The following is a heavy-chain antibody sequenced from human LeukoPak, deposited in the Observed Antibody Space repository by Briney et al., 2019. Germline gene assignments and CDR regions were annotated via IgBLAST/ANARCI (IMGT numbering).Heavy chain of an antibody. V-gene: IGHV3-7*01. CDR2: IKKDGSEK. CDR3: ARDLSGVTGYTYGRGIDY. CDR1: GFTFSSYW. Sequence: GGSLRLSCAASGFTFSSYWMSWVREAPGKGLEWVANIKKDGSEKYYVDSVKGRFTISRDNAKTSLYLQMNSLRAEDTAVYYCARDLSGVTGYTYGRGIDYWGQGTLVTVSS. J-gene: IGHJ4*02. D-gene: IGHD5-18*01.